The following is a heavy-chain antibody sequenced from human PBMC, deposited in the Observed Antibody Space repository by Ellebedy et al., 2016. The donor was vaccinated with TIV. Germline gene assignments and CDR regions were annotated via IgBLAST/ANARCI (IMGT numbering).Heavy chain of an antibody. J-gene: IGHJ4*02. CDR1: GASISNNDW. D-gene: IGHD3-22*01. V-gene: IGHV4-4*02. Sequence: MPSETLSLTCAIPGASISNNDWWSWVRQPPGQGLEWIGEIYHSGTTNYNPSLKSRVTISVDKSKNHFSLKLTYVTAADTAVYYCARQIGGSGYYYYFDYWGQGALVTVSS. CDR2: IYHSGTT. CDR3: ARQIGGSGYYYYFDY.